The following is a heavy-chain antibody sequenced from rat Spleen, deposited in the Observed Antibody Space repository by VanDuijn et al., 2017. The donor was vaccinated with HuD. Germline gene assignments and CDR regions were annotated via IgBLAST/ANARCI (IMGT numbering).Heavy chain of an antibody. CDR3: TRGYYFDY. CDR2: ISYDGSTA. V-gene: IGHV5-25*01. J-gene: IGHJ2*01. Sequence: EVQLVESGGGLVQPGRSMKLSCAASGFTFSNYDMVWVRQAPTKGLKWFSSISYDGSTAYYRDSVKGRFTISRDNAESTLYLQMDSLRSEDTATYYCTRGYYFDYWGQGVMVTVSS. CDR1: GFTFSNYD.